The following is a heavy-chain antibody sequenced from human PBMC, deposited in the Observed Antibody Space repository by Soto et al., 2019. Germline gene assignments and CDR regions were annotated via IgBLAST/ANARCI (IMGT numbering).Heavy chain of an antibody. CDR1: GFTFSSYA. CDR2: ISYDGSNK. Sequence: QVQLVESGGGVVQPGRSLRLSCAASGFTFSSYAMHWVRQAPGKGLEWVAVISYDGSNKYYADSVKGRFTISRDKSKNTLYLQMNSLRAEDTAVYYCAANGGVVVTAPDAFDIWGQGTMVTVSS. J-gene: IGHJ3*02. CDR3: AANGGVVVTAPDAFDI. V-gene: IGHV3-30-3*01. D-gene: IGHD2-21*02.